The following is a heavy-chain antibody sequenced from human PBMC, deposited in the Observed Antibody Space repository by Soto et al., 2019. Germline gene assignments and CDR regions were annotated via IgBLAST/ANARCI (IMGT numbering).Heavy chain of an antibody. V-gene: IGHV3-53*01. CDR3: AKEKVGPFDY. Sequence: EVQLVESGGGLIQPGGSLTLSCAASGFSVSSNHMNWVRQAPGKGLEWVSRIYSGGYTYYADSVKGRFTISRDNSKNTLFLQMNTLRVEDTAVYFCAKEKVGPFDYWGQGALVTVSS. CDR2: IYSGGYT. CDR1: GFSVSSNH. J-gene: IGHJ4*02.